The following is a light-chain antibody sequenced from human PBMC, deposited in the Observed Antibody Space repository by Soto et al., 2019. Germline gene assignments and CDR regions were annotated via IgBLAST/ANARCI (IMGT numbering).Light chain of an antibody. Sequence: EIVLTQSPGTLSLSQGERATLSCRASQSVSSSYLAWYQQKPGQAPRLLIYVASSRATGIPDRFSGSGSGTDFTLTISRLEPQDFAVYYSQQYGSSPLTFGVGTKVEIK. V-gene: IGKV3-20*01. J-gene: IGKJ4*01. CDR3: QQYGSSPLT. CDR2: VAS. CDR1: QSVSSSY.